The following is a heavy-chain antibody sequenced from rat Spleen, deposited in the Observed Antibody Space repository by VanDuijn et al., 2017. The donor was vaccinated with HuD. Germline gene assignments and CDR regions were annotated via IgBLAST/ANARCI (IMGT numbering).Heavy chain of an antibody. J-gene: IGHJ2*01. CDR2: IWNDGCT. D-gene: IGHD1-12*02. V-gene: IGHV2-32*01. CDR3: TRGPPRDDGNYYYGYYLDY. CDR1: GFSLTSYH. Sequence: QVQLKESGPGLVKPSETLSLTCTVSGFSLTSYHVSWVRQPPGKGLEWMGIIWNDGCTAYNSALKSRLSISRDTSKSQVFLKMNSLQTEDTAIYFCTRGPPRDDGNYYYGYYLDYWGQGVMVTVSS.